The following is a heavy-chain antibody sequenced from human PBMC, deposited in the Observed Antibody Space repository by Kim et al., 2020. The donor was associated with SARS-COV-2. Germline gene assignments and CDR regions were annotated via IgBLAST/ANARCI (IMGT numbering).Heavy chain of an antibody. V-gene: IGHV3-74*01. CDR1: GFTFNTYW. Sequence: GGSLRLSCAASGFTFNTYWMHWVRQAPGMGLVWVSRLNSDGSTTNYADSVQGRFTISRDNAKNTLYLEMNSLRAEDTAVYYCARDLNTYGFGNFDYWGQGILVAVAS. D-gene: IGHD5-18*01. CDR2: LNSDGSTT. J-gene: IGHJ4*02. CDR3: ARDLNTYGFGNFDY.